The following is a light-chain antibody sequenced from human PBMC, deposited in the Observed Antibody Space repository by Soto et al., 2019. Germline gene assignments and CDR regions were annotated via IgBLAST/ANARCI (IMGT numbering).Light chain of an antibody. CDR2: GAS. V-gene: IGKV3D-15*01. J-gene: IGKJ5*01. Sequence: EILVTQSPATLSLSPGERATLSCSASQRVSSNLAWYQKKPGQAPRLLIYGASTRATGIPARCSGSGSGTELALTISSLQSEDFAVYYCQQYNICPPITFGQGTRLDIK. CDR1: QRVSSN. CDR3: QQYNICPPIT.